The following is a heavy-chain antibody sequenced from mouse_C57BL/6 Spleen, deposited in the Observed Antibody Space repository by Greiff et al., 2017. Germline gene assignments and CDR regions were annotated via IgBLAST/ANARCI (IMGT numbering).Heavy chain of an antibody. D-gene: IGHD3-3*01. CDR3: ARYKRSLGYAMDY. V-gene: IGHV7-3*01. CDR1: GFTFTDYY. Sequence: EVQLVESGGGLVQPGGSLSLSCAASGFTFTDYYMSWVRQPPGKALEWLGFIRNKANGYTTEYSASLKGRFTISIDNSQSILYLQKNALRAEDSAAYDCARYKRSLGYAMDYWGQGTSVTVSS. J-gene: IGHJ4*01. CDR2: IRNKANGYTT.